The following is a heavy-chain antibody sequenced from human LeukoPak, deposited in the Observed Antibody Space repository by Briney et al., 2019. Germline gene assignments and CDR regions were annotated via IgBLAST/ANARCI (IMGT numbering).Heavy chain of an antibody. J-gene: IGHJ4*02. Sequence: GASVKVSCKASGYTFTSYYMHWVRQAPGQGLEWMGGIIPIFGTANYAQKFQGRVTITADESTSTACMELSSLRSEDTAVYYCARGLYGPYFDYWGQGTLVTVSS. CDR2: IIPIFGTA. CDR3: ARGLYGPYFDY. V-gene: IGHV1-69*13. CDR1: GYTFTSYY. D-gene: IGHD2/OR15-2a*01.